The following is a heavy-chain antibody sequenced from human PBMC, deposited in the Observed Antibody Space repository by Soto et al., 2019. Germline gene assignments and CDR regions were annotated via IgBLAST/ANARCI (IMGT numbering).Heavy chain of an antibody. CDR1: GFIFSDYL. CDR3: ARYVIAVAGFAP. D-gene: IGHD6-19*01. J-gene: IGHJ5*02. CDR2: IKQDGSEK. Sequence: GGSLRLSCAASGFIFSDYLMSWVRQAPGKGLEWVANIKQDGSEKYYLDSVKGRFTISRDNAKKSLYLQMNSLRAEDTAVYYCARYVIAVAGFAPWGQGTMLTV. V-gene: IGHV3-7*01.